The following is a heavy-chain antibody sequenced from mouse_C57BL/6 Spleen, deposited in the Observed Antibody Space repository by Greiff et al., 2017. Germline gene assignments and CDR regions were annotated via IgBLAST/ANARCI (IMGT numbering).Heavy chain of an antibody. CDR2: IHPNSGST. D-gene: IGHD1-1*01. CDR3: ARRGIITTVDWYFDV. J-gene: IGHJ1*03. Sequence: QVQLQQPGAELVKPGASVKLSCKASGYTFTSYWMHWVKQRPGQGLEWIGMIHPNSGSTNYNEKFKSKATLTVDKSSSTAYMQLSSLTSEDSAVYYCARRGIITTVDWYFDVWGTGTTVTVSS. CDR1: GYTFTSYW. V-gene: IGHV1-64*01.